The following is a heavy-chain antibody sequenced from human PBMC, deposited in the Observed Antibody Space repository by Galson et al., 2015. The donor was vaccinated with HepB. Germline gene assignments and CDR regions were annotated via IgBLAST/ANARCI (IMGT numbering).Heavy chain of an antibody. CDR3: YCGSKDY. CDR2: IKQDGSEK. D-gene: IGHD2-21*01. CDR1: GFTFSRYF. J-gene: IGHJ4*02. Sequence: SLRLSCAASGFTFSRYFMSWVRQAPGKGLEWLANIKQDGSEKNYVDSVKGRFTISRDNAKNTLYLQTNSLRAEDTAVYYCYCGSKDYWGQGTLVTVSS. V-gene: IGHV3-7*01.